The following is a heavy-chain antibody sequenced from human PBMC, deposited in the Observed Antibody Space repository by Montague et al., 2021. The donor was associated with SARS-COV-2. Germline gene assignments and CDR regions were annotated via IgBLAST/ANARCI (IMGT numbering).Heavy chain of an antibody. D-gene: IGHD3-9*01. Sequence: SETLSLTCTLSGASIGRSTYYWGWIRQPPGKDLEWIGTIYYSGTTHYNPSRRSRVTISLDTSKNQVSLRLTSVTAADTAFYYCGSDTTAYFRFDYWGRGTLISVSS. V-gene: IGHV4-39*07. CDR2: IYYSGTT. J-gene: IGHJ4*02. CDR3: GSDTTAYFRFDY. CDR1: GASIGRSTYY.